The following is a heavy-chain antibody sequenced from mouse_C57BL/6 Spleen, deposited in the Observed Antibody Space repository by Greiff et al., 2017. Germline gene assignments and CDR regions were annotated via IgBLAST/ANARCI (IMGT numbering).Heavy chain of an antibody. CDR2: ILPGSGST. CDR3: ARLADY. CDR1: GYTFPGYW. Sequence: VQLQQSGAELMKPGASVQLSCTATGYTFPGYWIAWVQQRPGHGLEWIGEILPGSGSTNYKEKFKCKSTCTADTSSNTAYMQLSSLTTEDSAIYYCARLADYWGQGTSVTVAS. J-gene: IGHJ4*01. V-gene: IGHV1-9*01.